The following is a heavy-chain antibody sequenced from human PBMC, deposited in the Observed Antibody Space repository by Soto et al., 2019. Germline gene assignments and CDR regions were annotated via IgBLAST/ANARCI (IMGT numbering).Heavy chain of an antibody. J-gene: IGHJ6*02. V-gene: IGHV1-8*01. Sequence: XSVKVSCKASVYTFTSYDINWVRQATGQGLEWMGWMNPNSGNTGYAQKFQGRVTMTRNTSISTAYMELSSLRSEDTAVYYCARTWEYSSSSPYYYGMDVWGQGTTVTVSS. D-gene: IGHD6-6*01. CDR1: VYTFTSYD. CDR2: MNPNSGNT. CDR3: ARTWEYSSSSPYYYGMDV.